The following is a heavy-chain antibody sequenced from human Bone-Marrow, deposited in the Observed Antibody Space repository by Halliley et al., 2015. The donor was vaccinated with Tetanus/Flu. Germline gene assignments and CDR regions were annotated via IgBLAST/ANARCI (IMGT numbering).Heavy chain of an antibody. V-gene: IGHV5-51*01. CDR3: ASGGGYCSGGSCYDY. J-gene: IGHJ4*02. CDR2: IYPGESAT. Sequence: IIYPGESATRYSPSFQGRVTISAEKTVSTHYLEWTSLKGSDTAMYYCASGGGYCSGGSCYDYWGQGTMVTVSS. D-gene: IGHD2-15*01.